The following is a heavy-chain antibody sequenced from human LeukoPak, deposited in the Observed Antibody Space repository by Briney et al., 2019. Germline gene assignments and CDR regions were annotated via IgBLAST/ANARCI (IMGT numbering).Heavy chain of an antibody. D-gene: IGHD5-12*01. CDR2: ISGSGAST. J-gene: IGHJ4*02. Sequence: GGSLRLSCAASGFTFSTYAMSWVRQAPGKGLEWVSAISGSGASTYYAESVKGRFTISRDNSKNTLYLQMTSLRAGDTAVYYCAKDRRGYSGYDYFDYWGQGTLVTVSS. CDR1: GFTFSTYA. V-gene: IGHV3-23*01. CDR3: AKDRRGYSGYDYFDY.